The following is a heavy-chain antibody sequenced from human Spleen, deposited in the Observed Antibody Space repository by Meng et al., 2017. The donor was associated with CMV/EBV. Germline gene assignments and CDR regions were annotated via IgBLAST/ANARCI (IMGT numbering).Heavy chain of an antibody. D-gene: IGHD3-22*01. CDR2: INWSGGST. Sequence: GGSLRLSCAASGFTFDGYGMSWVRQAPGKGLEWVSGINWSGGSTGYADSVKGRFTLSRDNAKNSVYLQMNSLRVEDTAVYYCASGATDYYDSSGYLNWGQGTLVTVSS. CDR3: ASGATDYYDSSGYLN. J-gene: IGHJ4*02. CDR1: GFTFDGYG. V-gene: IGHV3-20*04.